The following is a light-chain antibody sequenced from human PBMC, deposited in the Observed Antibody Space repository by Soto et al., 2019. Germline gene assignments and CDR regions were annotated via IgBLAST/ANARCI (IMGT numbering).Light chain of an antibody. CDR1: HSLDSY. Sequence: ETVLTQSPATLSLSPGERATLSCRASHSLDSYLAWYQKKPGQAPRLLIYDTSNRASGIPARFSGSGSGTDFTLTISNLEPEDFAVYYCQQHSHWPPWTFGQGTKVDI. V-gene: IGKV3-11*01. CDR2: DTS. CDR3: QQHSHWPPWT. J-gene: IGKJ1*01.